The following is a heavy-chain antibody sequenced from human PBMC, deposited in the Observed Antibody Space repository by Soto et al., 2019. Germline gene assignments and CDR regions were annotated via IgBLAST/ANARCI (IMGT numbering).Heavy chain of an antibody. CDR3: ARQLSSGWYPSTYYYYYYGMDV. J-gene: IGHJ6*01. D-gene: IGHD6-19*01. CDR1: GGTFSSYA. Sequence: ASVKVSCKASGGTFSSYAISWVRQAPGQGLEWMGGIIPIFGTANYAQKFQGIVTITADESTSTAYMELSSLRSEDTAVYYCARQLSSGWYPSTYYYYYYGMDVWGQRTTVTVSS. V-gene: IGHV1-69*13. CDR2: IIPIFGTA.